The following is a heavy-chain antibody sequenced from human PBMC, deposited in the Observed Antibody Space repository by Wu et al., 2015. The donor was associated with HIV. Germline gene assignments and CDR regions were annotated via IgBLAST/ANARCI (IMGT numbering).Heavy chain of an antibody. Sequence: QVQVVQSGAEVKKPGASVKVSCKTSGYSFTTYGIGWVRQAPGQGLEWMAWINTYNGNINYAQKFQGRVTITRDESTTTAYMELSSLRSEDTAVYYCARDPHCSSTSCHGPHFDYWGQGTLVTVSS. CDR1: GYSFTTYG. J-gene: IGHJ4*02. D-gene: IGHD2-2*01. V-gene: IGHV1-18*01. CDR2: INTYNGNI. CDR3: ARDPHCSSTSCHGPHFDY.